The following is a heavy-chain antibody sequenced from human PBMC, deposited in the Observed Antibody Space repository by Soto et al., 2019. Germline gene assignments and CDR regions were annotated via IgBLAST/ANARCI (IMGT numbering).Heavy chain of an antibody. Sequence: ASVNVSCKASGYTFTSYAMHWVRQAPGQRLEWMGWINAGNGNTKYSQKFQGGVTITRDTSASTAYMELSSLRSEDTAVYYCARELGSIFGVVTDILYGMDVWGQGTTVTVSS. D-gene: IGHD3-3*01. CDR2: INAGNGNT. CDR3: ARELGSIFGVVTDILYGMDV. CDR1: GYTFTSYA. J-gene: IGHJ6*02. V-gene: IGHV1-3*01.